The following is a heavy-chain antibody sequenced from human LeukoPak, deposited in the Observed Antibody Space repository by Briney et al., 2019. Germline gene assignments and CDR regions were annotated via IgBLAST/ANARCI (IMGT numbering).Heavy chain of an antibody. V-gene: IGHV3-15*01. CDR3: TSTEGYFWSPIDY. CDR2: IKSKTDGGTT. CDR1: GFTFSNAW. Sequence: GGSLRLSCAASGFTFSNAWMSWVRQAPGKGLEWVGRIKSKTDGGTTDYAAPVKGRFTISRDDSKNTLYLQMNSLKTEDTAVYYCTSTEGYFWSPIDYWGQGTLVTVSS. J-gene: IGHJ4*02. D-gene: IGHD3-3*01.